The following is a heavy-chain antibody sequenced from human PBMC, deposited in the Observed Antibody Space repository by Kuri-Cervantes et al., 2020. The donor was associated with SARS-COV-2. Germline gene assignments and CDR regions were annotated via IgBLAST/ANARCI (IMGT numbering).Heavy chain of an antibody. J-gene: IGHJ6*02. D-gene: IGHD3-3*01. CDR2: IGRSGDVS. CDR3: AKEERAEGFWNGEYDYYHYGMDV. V-gene: IGHV3-23*01. CDR1: GFTFSHYG. Sequence: GESLKISCAASGFTFSHYGMNWVRQAPGKGLEWVSGIGRSGDVSYEADSLEGRFTVYRDNSKNTLYLQMNSLRAEDSAVYYGAKEERAEGFWNGEYDYYHYGMDVWGQGTPVTVSS.